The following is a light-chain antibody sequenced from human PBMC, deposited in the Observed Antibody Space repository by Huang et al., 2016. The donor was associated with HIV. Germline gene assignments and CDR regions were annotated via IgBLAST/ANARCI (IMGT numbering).Light chain of an antibody. J-gene: IGKJ2*01. CDR3: QQYRDWPPYT. V-gene: IGKV3-15*01. Sequence: EIVLTQSPATLSVSPGERATLSFRASPSVGSNLAWYQNRPGQAPRLLIYSASTRAPGIPARFSGSGYGTDFILTVSSLQSEDFALYYCQQYRDWPPYTFGQGTKLEIK. CDR1: PSVGSN. CDR2: SAS.